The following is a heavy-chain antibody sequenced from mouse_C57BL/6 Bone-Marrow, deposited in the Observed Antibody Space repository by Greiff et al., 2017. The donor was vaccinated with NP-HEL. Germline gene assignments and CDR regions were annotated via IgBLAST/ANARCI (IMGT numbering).Heavy chain of an antibody. Sequence: VQLQQSGPELVKPGASVKISCKASGYTFTDYYINWVKQRPGQGLEWIGWIFPGSGSTYYNEKFKGKATLTVDKSSSTAYMLLSSLTSEDSAVYFCAREVSLRRERAWFAYWGQGTLVTVSA. CDR3: AREVSLRRERAWFAY. CDR2: IFPGSGST. D-gene: IGHD2-4*01. J-gene: IGHJ3*01. CDR1: GYTFTDYY. V-gene: IGHV1-75*01.